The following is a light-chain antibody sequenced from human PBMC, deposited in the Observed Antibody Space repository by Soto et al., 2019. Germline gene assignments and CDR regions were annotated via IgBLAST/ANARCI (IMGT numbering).Light chain of an antibody. CDR1: SSDVGGYDY. J-gene: IGLJ3*02. CDR2: DVT. CDR3: CSYAGNYTWV. V-gene: IGLV2-11*01. Sequence: QSALTQPRSVSGSPGQSVTISCTGTSSDVGGYDYVSWFQQHPGKAPKLIIYDVTKRPSGVPDRFSGSKSGDTASLTISGLQAEDEADYYCCSYAGNYTWVFGEGTKLTVL.